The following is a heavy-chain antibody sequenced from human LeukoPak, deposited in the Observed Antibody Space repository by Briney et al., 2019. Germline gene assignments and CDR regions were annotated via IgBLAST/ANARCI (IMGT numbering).Heavy chain of an antibody. V-gene: IGHV4-34*01. J-gene: IGHJ6*02. Sequence: PSETLSLTCAVYGGSFSGYYWSWIRQPPGKGLECIGEINHSGSTNYNPSLKSRVTISVDTSKNQFSLKLSSVTAADTAVYYCARLRSVAAALGVHYYYGMDVWGQGTTVTVSS. D-gene: IGHD6-13*01. CDR2: INHSGST. CDR3: ARLRSVAAALGVHYYYGMDV. CDR1: GGSFSGYY.